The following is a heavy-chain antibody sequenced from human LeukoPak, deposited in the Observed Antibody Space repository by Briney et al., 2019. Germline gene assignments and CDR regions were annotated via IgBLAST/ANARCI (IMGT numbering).Heavy chain of an antibody. CDR2: INPNSGGT. V-gene: IGHV1-2*02. Sequence: ASVKVSCKASGYTFTGYYMHWVRQAPGQGLEWMGWINPNSGGTNYAQKFQGRVTMTRDTSISTAYMELRRLRSDDTAVYYCARDSSSSYYFDYWGQGTLVTVSS. D-gene: IGHD6-6*01. CDR3: ARDSSSSYYFDY. CDR1: GYTFTGYY. J-gene: IGHJ4*02.